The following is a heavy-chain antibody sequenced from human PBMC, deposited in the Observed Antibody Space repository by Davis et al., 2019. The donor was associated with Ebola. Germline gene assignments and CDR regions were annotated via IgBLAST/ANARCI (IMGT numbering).Heavy chain of an antibody. V-gene: IGHV1-69*13. Sequence: SVKVSCKASGYTFTSYYMHWVRQAPGQGLEWLGGIMPIFRTPDYAQKFQGRVTITADESTSTAYLELSSLRFEDTAVYYCATVDRGHDYGGNYYYRMDVWGQGTTVTVSS. CDR3: ATVDRGHDYGGNYYYRMDV. D-gene: IGHD4-23*01. J-gene: IGHJ6*02. CDR2: IMPIFRTP. CDR1: GYTFTSYY.